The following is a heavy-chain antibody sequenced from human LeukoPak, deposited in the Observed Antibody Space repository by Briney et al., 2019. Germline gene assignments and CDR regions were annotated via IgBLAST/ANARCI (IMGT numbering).Heavy chain of an antibody. J-gene: IGHJ4*02. CDR2: INPNSGGT. CDR1: GYTFTGYY. V-gene: IGHV1-2*02. D-gene: IGHD3-22*01. CDR3: ASLYYDSSGSRGSLDY. Sequence: ASVKVSCKASGYTFTGYYMHWVRQAPGQGLEWMGWINPNSGGTNYAQTFQGRVTMTRDTSISTAYMELSRLRSDDTAVYYCASLYYDSSGSRGSLDYWGQGTLVTVSS.